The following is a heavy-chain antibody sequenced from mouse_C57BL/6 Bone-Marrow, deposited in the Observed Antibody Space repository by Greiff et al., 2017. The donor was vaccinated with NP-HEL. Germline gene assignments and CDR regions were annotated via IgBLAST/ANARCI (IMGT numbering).Heavy chain of an antibody. Sequence: EVQVVESGGGLVQPGGSMKLSCVASGFTFSNYWMNWVRQSPEKGLEWVAQIRLKSDNYATHYAESVKGRFTISRDDSKSSVYLQMNNLRAEDTGIYYCTGPSITTVVAKGFWGQGTTLTVSS. CDR2: IRLKSDNYAT. V-gene: IGHV6-3*01. CDR3: TGPSITTVVAKGF. J-gene: IGHJ2*01. D-gene: IGHD1-1*01. CDR1: GFTFSNYW.